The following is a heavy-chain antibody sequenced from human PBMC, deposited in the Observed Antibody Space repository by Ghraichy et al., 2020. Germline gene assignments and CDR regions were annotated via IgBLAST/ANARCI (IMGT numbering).Heavy chain of an antibody. D-gene: IGHD2-15*01. J-gene: IGHJ5*02. CDR3: ARGRTPTGWFDP. V-gene: IGHV1-46*01. CDR2: INPSGDRT. CDR1: GYTFTSYY. Sequence: ASVKVSCKASGYTFTSYYMHWVRQAPGQGLEWMGIINPSGDRTNYAQKFQGRVTMTRDTSTSTVYMEVSSLRSDDTAVYYCARGRTPTGWFDPWGQGTLVTVSS.